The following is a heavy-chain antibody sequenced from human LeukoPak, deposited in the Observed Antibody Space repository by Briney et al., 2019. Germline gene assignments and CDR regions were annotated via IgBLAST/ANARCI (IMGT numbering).Heavy chain of an antibody. D-gene: IGHD6-19*01. CDR1: GYTFTSYG. Sequence: ASVKVSCKASGYTFTSYGISWVRQAPGQGLEWKGWISAYNDNTNYAQKLQGRVTMTTDTSTSTAYMELRSLRSDDTAVYYCARDLGRYSSGWYGDPLDYWGQGTLVTVSS. V-gene: IGHV1-18*01. J-gene: IGHJ4*02. CDR3: ARDLGRYSSGWYGDPLDY. CDR2: ISAYNDNT.